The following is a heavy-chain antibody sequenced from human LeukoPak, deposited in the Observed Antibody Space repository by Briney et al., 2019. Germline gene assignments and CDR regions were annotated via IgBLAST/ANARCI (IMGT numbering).Heavy chain of an antibody. J-gene: IGHJ4*02. CDR1: GFTFSSYA. Sequence: GGSLRLSCAASGFTFSSYAMSWVRQAPGKGLEWVSTISGSGSNTFYADSVKGRFTISRDNSKNTLFLQMNSLRAEDTAVYYCAKVAAVNLYYFDYGGQGTLVTVSS. D-gene: IGHD3-10*01. CDR3: AKVAAVNLYYFDY. V-gene: IGHV3-23*01. CDR2: ISGSGSNT.